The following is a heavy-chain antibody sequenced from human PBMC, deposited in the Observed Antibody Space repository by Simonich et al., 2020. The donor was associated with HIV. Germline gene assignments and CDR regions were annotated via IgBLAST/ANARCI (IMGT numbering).Heavy chain of an antibody. CDR1: GGTFSSFA. Sequence: QVQLVQSGAEVKKPGSSVKVSCKASGGTFSSFAISWVRQAPGLGLEWVGGNIPIFGTANYAQRFQGRVTITADESTSTAYMELSSLRSEDTGIYYCARKGGGRGVYYFDYWGQGTLVTVSS. D-gene: IGHD3-10*01. J-gene: IGHJ4*02. CDR3: ARKGGGRGVYYFDY. V-gene: IGHV1-69*13. CDR2: NIPIFGTA.